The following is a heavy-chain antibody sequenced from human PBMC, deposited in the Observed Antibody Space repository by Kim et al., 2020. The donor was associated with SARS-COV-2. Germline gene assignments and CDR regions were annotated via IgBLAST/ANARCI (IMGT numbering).Heavy chain of an antibody. J-gene: IGHJ6*02. D-gene: IGHD5-12*01. CDR1: GFTFDDYA. V-gene: IGHV3-9*01. Sequence: GGSLRLSCAASGFTFDDYAMHWVRQAPGKGLEWVSGISWNSGSIGYADSVKGRFTISRDNAKNSLYLQMNSLRAEDTALYYCAKGRRGYRSPSRGSDYYYYGMDVWGQGTTVTVSS. CDR2: ISWNSGSI. CDR3: AKGRRGYRSPSRGSDYYYYGMDV.